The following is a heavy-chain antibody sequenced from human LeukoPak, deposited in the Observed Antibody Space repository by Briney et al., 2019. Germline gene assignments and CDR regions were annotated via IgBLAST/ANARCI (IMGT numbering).Heavy chain of an antibody. CDR1: GFTFRGYG. Sequence: PGGSLRLSCAASGFTFRGYGMNWVRQAPGKGLEWVSYITSSGSTIYYADSVKGRFTISRDNAKTSLYLQMNSLRAEDTAVYYCASEFIVGATFDYWGQGTLVTVSS. CDR2: ITSSGSTI. D-gene: IGHD1-26*01. CDR3: ASEFIVGATFDY. V-gene: IGHV3-48*03. J-gene: IGHJ4*02.